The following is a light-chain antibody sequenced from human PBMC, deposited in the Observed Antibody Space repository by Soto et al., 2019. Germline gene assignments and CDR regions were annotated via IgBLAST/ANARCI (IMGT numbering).Light chain of an antibody. V-gene: IGLV1-44*01. CDR1: SSNIGSNP. J-gene: IGLJ2*01. CDR3: AAWDDSLTGVV. Sequence: QSVLTQPPSASGAPGQRGTISCSGSSSNIGSNPVNWYQQLPGTAPKLLIYNNNLRPSGVPDRFSGSKSGTSASVAISGLQSEDEADYYCAAWDDSLTGVVFGGGTKVTV. CDR2: NNN.